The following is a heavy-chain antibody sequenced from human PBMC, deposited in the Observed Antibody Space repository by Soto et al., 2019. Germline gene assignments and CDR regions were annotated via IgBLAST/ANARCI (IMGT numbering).Heavy chain of an antibody. J-gene: IGHJ4*02. CDR1: GGSISSGGYY. Sequence: PSETLSLTCTVSGGSISSGGYYWSWIRQHPGKGLEWIGYIYYSGSTYYNPSLKSRVTISVDTSNNQFSLKLSSVTAADTAVYYCARDLRLQRAAAGTFVNWGQGTLVTVSS. D-gene: IGHD6-13*01. CDR3: ARDLRLQRAAAGTFVN. V-gene: IGHV4-31*03. CDR2: IYYSGST.